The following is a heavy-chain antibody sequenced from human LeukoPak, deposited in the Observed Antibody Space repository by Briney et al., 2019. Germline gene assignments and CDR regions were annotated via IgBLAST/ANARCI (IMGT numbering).Heavy chain of an antibody. Sequence: GGSLRLSCAASGFTFDDYAMHWVRQAPGKGLEWVSLISGDGGSTYYADSVRGRFTISKDSSKNTLQMNSLSADDTAMYYCVKHSGGVYGNSDYWGQGILVTVSS. CDR1: GFTFDDYA. V-gene: IGHV3-43*02. D-gene: IGHD1-1*01. CDR3: VKHSGGVYGNSDY. J-gene: IGHJ4*02. CDR2: ISGDGGST.